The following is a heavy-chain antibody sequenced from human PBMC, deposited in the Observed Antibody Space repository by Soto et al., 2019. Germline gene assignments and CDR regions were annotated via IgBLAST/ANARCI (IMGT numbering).Heavy chain of an antibody. CDR1: GGSISSGGYY. V-gene: IGHV4-31*03. D-gene: IGHD4-17*01. Sequence: PSETLSLTCPVSGGSISSGGYYWSWIRQHPGKGLEWIGYIYYSGSTYYNPSLKSRVTISVDTSKNQFSLKLSSVTAADTAVYYCARKVYGEDAFDIWGQGTMVTVSS. CDR2: IYYSGST. CDR3: ARKVYGEDAFDI. J-gene: IGHJ3*02.